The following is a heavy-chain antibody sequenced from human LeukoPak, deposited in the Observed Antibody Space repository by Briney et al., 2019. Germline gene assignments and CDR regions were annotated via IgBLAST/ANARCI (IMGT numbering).Heavy chain of an antibody. CDR3: AKHGSSGLSHLDY. CDR2: IYPGDYDT. V-gene: IGHV5-51*01. J-gene: IGHJ4*02. CDR1: GYSFPNHW. D-gene: IGHD6-19*01. Sequence: GESLEISYKGSGYSFPNHWIGWVRQMPGKGLEWMGIIYPGDYDTRYSPSFQGQVTISADKSINTAYLQWSSLKASDTAMYYCAKHGSSGLSHLDYWGEGTLVTVSS.